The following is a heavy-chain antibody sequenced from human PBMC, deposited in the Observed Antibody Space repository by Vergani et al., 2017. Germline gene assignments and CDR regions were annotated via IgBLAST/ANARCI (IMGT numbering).Heavy chain of an antibody. CDR2: ISYNGNT. D-gene: IGHD6-19*01. J-gene: IGHJ4*02. CDR1: GYSISSGYY. Sequence: QVQLQESGPGLVKPSETLSLTCTVSGYSISSGYYWGWIRQPPGKGLEWIGYISYNGNTYYNPSLKSRVTMSIDTSKSQFSLKLSSVTAADTAFYYCARESGWYDTPAYWGQGTLVTVSS. CDR3: ARESGWYDTPAY. V-gene: IGHV4-38-2*02.